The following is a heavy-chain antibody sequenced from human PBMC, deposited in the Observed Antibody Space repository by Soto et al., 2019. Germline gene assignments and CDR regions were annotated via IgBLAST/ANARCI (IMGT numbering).Heavy chain of an antibody. CDR2: VRSKAYGGTP. D-gene: IGHD4-17*01. CDR1: GFNFGDYV. Sequence: GGSLRLSCAASGFNFGDYVMTWFRQAPGKGLEWVGFVRSKAYGGTPEHAASVKGRFTISRDDSNSVAYLQMNSLKTEDTGVYYCSRSKATTGWADAFDIWGQGTTVTVSS. J-gene: IGHJ3*02. CDR3: SRSKATTGWADAFDI. V-gene: IGHV3-49*03.